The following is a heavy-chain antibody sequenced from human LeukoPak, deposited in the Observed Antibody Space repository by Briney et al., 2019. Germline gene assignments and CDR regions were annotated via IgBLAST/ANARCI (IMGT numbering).Heavy chain of an antibody. CDR1: GYTFTSYY. V-gene: IGHV1-46*01. CDR2: INPSGGST. CDR3: ARAGAGAYIVVVPAATRAEYFQH. Sequence: ASVKVSCKASGYTFTSYYMHWVRQAPGQGLEWMGIINPSGGSTSYAQKFQGRVTMTRDTSTSTVYMELSSLRSEDTAVYYCARAGAGAYIVVVPAATRAEYFQHWGQGTLVTVSS. J-gene: IGHJ1*01. D-gene: IGHD2-2*01.